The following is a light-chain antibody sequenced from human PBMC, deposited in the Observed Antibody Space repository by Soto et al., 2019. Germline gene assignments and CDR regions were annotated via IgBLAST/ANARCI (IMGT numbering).Light chain of an antibody. J-gene: IGKJ5*01. V-gene: IGKV3D-15*01. CDR2: DAS. CDR1: QNVAGN. Sequence: EVVMTQSPATLSVSPGDRTTLSCRASQNVAGNLAWYQQQPGQAPRLLIYDASNGATGIPARFSGSGSGTEFTLTISSLQPEDFATYYCQQSYSTPPITFGQGTRLEIK. CDR3: QQSYSTPPIT.